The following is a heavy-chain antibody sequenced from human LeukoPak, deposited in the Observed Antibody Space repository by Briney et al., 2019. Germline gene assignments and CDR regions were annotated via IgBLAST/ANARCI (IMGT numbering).Heavy chain of an antibody. CDR3: AKVVSHSSSDGFDY. CDR2: INWNSGSI. CDR1: GFTFDDYA. D-gene: IGHD6-13*01. J-gene: IGHJ4*02. Sequence: GGSLRLSCAASGFTFDDYAMHWVRQVPGKGLEWVSGINWNSGSIDYADSVKGRFTISRDNAKNSVYLQMNSLRAEDTALYYCAKVVSHSSSDGFDYWGQGTLVTVSS. V-gene: IGHV3-9*01.